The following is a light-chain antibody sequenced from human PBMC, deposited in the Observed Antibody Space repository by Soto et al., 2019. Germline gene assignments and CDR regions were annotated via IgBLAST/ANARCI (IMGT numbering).Light chain of an antibody. Sequence: EIVLTQSPDTLSLSPGERATLSCRASQRVSSSYLAWYQQKPGQAPRLLIYGASSRATDIPDRFSGGGSGTDFTLTISRLEPEDFAVYYCQQYGSSPKTFGQGTKVEIK. V-gene: IGKV3-20*01. J-gene: IGKJ1*01. CDR3: QQYGSSPKT. CDR1: QRVSSSY. CDR2: GAS.